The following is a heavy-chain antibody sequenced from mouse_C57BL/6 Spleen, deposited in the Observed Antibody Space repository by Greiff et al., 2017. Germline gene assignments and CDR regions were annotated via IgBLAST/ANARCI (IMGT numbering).Heavy chain of an antibody. CDR2: INYDGSST. D-gene: IGHD1-1*01. Sequence: EVQLVESEGGLVQPGSSMKLSCTASGFTFSDYYMAWVRQVPEKGLEWVANINYDGSSTYYLDSLKSRFIISRDNAKNILYLQMSSLKSEDTATYYCARDRRVGYGSNYAMDYWGQGTSVTVSS. J-gene: IGHJ4*01. CDR1: GFTFSDYY. V-gene: IGHV5-16*01. CDR3: ARDRRVGYGSNYAMDY.